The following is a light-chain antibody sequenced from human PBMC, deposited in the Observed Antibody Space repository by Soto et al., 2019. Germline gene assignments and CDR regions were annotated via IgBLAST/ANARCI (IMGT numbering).Light chain of an antibody. V-gene: IGKV1-39*01. Sequence: DIQITQAPSSLSASVGDRVTITCRASQSISSYLNGYQQKTGKAAKLLLYDASSLQSGVPSRLSGSGSGTDFTLTISSLQPEDFATYYCQQSYSTPLTFGGGTKVDIK. CDR3: QQSYSTPLT. CDR2: DAS. J-gene: IGKJ4*01. CDR1: QSISSY.